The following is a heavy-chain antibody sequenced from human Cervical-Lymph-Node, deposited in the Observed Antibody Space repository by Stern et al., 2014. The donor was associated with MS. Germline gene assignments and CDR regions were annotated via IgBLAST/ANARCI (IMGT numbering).Heavy chain of an antibody. CDR2: IYYSGST. D-gene: IGHD3-22*01. CDR3: ARQGSTMIVLN. J-gene: IGHJ1*01. V-gene: IGHV4-39*01. Sequence: QVQLQESGPGLVKPSETLSLTCTVSGGSTSNSDYYWGWIRQPPGKGLEWIGSIYYSGSTYYNPSLKSRFTISADTSKNHFSRKLSSVTAADTAVYYCARQGSTMIVLNWGQGTLVTVSS. CDR1: GGSTSNSDYY.